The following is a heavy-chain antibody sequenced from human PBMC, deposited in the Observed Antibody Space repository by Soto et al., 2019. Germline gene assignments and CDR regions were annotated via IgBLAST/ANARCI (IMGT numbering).Heavy chain of an antibody. D-gene: IGHD3-16*02. CDR3: AKGITFGGVIVIGYYFDY. V-gene: IGHV3-23*01. CDR1: GFTFSSYA. J-gene: IGHJ4*02. CDR2: ISGIGGST. Sequence: GGSLRLSCAASGFTFSSYAMSWVRQAPGKGLEWVSAISGIGGSTYYAHSGKGRFNISRDNAKNTLYLQMNSLSAEGTAVYYLAKGITFGGVIVIGYYFDYWGQGTLVTVSS.